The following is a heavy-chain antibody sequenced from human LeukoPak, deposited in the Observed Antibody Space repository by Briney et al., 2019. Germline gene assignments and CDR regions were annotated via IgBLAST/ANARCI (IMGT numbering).Heavy chain of an antibody. V-gene: IGHV1-46*01. J-gene: IGHJ3*02. D-gene: IGHD2-15*01. CDR3: ARYGFSAVWQGGWHAFDI. CDR1: GYTFTSYY. Sequence: ASVKVSCKASGYTFTSYYMHWVRQAPGQGLEWMGIINPTTGDTTYAQKFQGRLTMTRDMSTSTVYMELSSLTSEDTAVFYCARYGFSAVWQGGWHAFDIWGQGAVVTVSS. CDR2: INPTTGDT.